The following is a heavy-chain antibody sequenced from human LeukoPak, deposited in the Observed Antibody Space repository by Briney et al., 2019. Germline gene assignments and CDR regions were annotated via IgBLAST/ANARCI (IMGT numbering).Heavy chain of an antibody. CDR3: ASALVGATTRAFDI. D-gene: IGHD1-26*01. Sequence: PSRTLSLTCATSGDSVSSNSAAWNWIRQSPSRGLEWLGNPYYRSKWYNDYAVSVKSRITINPDTSKNQFSLQLNSVTPEDTAVYYCASALVGATTRAFDIWGQGTMVSVSS. V-gene: IGHV6-1*01. J-gene: IGHJ3*02. CDR2: PYYRSKWYN. CDR1: GDSVSSNSAA.